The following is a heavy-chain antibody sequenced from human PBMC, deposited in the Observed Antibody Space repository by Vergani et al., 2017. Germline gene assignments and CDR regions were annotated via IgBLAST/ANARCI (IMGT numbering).Heavy chain of an antibody. J-gene: IGHJ4*02. CDR3: ARGNVVGRIDY. V-gene: IGHV4-34*01. CDR2: INHSGRT. CDR1: GGSFSGYY. Sequence: QVQLQQWGAGLLKPSETLSLTCAVYGGSFSGYYWSWIRQPPGKGLEWIGEINHSGRTNYNPSLKSRVTISVDTSKNQFSLKLSSVTAADTAVYYCARGNVVGRIDYWGQGTLVTVSS. D-gene: IGHD1-26*01.